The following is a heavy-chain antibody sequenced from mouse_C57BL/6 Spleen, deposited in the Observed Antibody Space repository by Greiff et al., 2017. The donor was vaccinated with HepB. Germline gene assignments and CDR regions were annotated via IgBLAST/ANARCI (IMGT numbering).Heavy chain of an antibody. Sequence: VKLMESGAELARPGASVKLSCKASGYTFTSYGISWVKQRTGQGLEWIGEIYPRSGNTYYNEKFKGKATLTADKSSSTAYMELRSLTSEDSAVYFCARSRYYGSSPYWYFDVWGTGTTVTVSS. D-gene: IGHD1-1*01. V-gene: IGHV1-81*01. CDR1: GYTFTSYG. CDR2: IYPRSGNT. J-gene: IGHJ1*03. CDR3: ARSRYYGSSPYWYFDV.